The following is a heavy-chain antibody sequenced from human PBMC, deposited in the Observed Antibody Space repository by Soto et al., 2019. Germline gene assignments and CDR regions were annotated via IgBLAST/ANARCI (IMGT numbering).Heavy chain of an antibody. V-gene: IGHV4-39*01. Sequence: PSETLSLTFTVSGGSISSITYYWGWTPHSPKKGLEGFGYIHYGGSTNYNPSLESRVTISLDTSKNQFSLRLTSVNASDTGVYYCARCTPDLLQSNFWCGYYLSYFDYWGQGSLVTVSS. CDR1: GGSISSITYY. CDR3: ARCTPDLLQSNFWCGYYLSYFDY. D-gene: IGHD3-3*01. J-gene: IGHJ4*02. CDR2: IHYGGST.